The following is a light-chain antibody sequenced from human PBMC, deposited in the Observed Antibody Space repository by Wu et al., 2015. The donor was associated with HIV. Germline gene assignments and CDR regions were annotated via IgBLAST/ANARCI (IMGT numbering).Light chain of an antibody. CDR3: QVYNSWPPGFS. J-gene: IGKJ3*01. V-gene: IGKV3-15*01. CDR2: GAS. CDR1: QSVSSN. Sequence: EIVMTQSPATLSVSPGERATLSCRASQSVSSNLAWYQHRPGQAPRLLIYGASTRATGVPARFSGSGSGTEFTLTISGIQSEDFAVYYCQVYNSWPPGFSFGPGTKVDIK.